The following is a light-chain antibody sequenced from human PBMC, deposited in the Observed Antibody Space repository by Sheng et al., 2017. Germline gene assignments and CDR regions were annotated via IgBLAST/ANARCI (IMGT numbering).Light chain of an antibody. CDR1: ALPNKY. CDR3: QSLDSSGRYVI. V-gene: IGLV3-25*03. CDR2: KDI. J-gene: IGLJ2*01. Sequence: SYELTQPPSMSVSPGQTARITCSGDALPNKYAYWYQQKPGQAPVLVIYKDIERPSGIPERFSGSSSGTTVTLTISGVQAEDEADYYCQSLDSSGRYVIFGGGTKADRP.